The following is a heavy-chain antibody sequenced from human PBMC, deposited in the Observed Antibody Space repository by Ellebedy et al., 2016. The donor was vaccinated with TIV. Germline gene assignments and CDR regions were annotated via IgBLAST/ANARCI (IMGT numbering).Heavy chain of an antibody. CDR3: ARGLGGGLPIWFAA. D-gene: IGHD3-16*01. CDR2: ISSSSSYI. CDR1: GFTFSSYA. J-gene: IGHJ5*02. V-gene: IGHV3-21*01. Sequence: GESLKISXAASGFTFSSYAMHWVRQAPGKGLEWVSSISSSSSYIYYADSVKGRFTISRDNAKNSLYLQMNSLRAEDTAVYYCARGLGGGLPIWFAAWGQGTLVTVSS.